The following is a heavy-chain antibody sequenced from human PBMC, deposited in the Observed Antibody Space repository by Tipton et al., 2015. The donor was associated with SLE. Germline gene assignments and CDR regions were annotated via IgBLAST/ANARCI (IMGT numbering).Heavy chain of an antibody. V-gene: IGHV3-64*02. J-gene: IGHJ6*02. Sequence: GSLRLSCAASGFTFSSYAMHWVRQAPGKGLEYVSAISSNGGSTYYADSVKGRFTISRDNSKSTLYLQMGSLRAEDMAVYYCARVVYSYGPYGMGVWGQGTTVTVSS. D-gene: IGHD5-18*01. CDR3: ARVVYSYGPYGMGV. CDR2: ISSNGGST. CDR1: GFTFSSYA.